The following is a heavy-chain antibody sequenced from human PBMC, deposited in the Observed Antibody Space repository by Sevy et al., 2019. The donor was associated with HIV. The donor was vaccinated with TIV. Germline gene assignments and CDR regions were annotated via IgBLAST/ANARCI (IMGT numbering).Heavy chain of an antibody. J-gene: IGHJ4*02. CDR1: GFTVSSNY. V-gene: IGHV3-53*01. D-gene: IGHD3-3*01. CDR2: IYSGGST. CDR3: ARVADYDFWTLDY. Sequence: EGSLRLSCAASGFTVSSNYMSWVRQAPGKGLEWVSVIYSGGSTYYADSVKGRFTISRDNSKSTLYLQMNSLRAEDTAVYYCARVADYDFWTLDYWGQGTLVTVSS.